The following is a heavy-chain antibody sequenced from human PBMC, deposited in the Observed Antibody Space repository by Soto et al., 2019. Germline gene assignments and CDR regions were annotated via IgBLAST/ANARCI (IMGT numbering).Heavy chain of an antibody. CDR3: ARVRVLERLTDGVYFDC. J-gene: IGHJ4*02. D-gene: IGHD3-3*01. CDR2: IKEDGSDK. CDR1: GFTFSRYW. Sequence: PVGSLRLSCAASGFTFSRYWMSWARQAPGKGLEWVANIKEDGSDKYYVDSVKGRFTMSRDNAKNSLYLQMNSLRAEDTAVYYCARVRVLERLTDGVYFDCWGQGTLVTVSS. V-gene: IGHV3-7*03.